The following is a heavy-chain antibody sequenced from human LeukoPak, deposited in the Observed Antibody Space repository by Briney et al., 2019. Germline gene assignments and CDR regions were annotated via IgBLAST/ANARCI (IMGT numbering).Heavy chain of an antibody. D-gene: IGHD3-22*01. Sequence: GGSLRLSCAASGFTFSSYWMSWVRQAPGKGLEWVANIKQDGGEKYYVDSVKGRFTISRDNAKNSLYLQMNSLRAEDTAVYYCARGTRPYYYDSSGYPYYFDYWGQGTLVTVSS. CDR2: IKQDGGEK. CDR3: ARGTRPYYYDSSGYPYYFDY. CDR1: GFTFSSYW. V-gene: IGHV3-7*01. J-gene: IGHJ4*02.